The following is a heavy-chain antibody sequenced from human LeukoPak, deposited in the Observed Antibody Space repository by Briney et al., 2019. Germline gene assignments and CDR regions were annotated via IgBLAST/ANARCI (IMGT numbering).Heavy chain of an antibody. D-gene: IGHD6-13*01. CDR1: GFTFSSYW. V-gene: IGHV3-7*01. CDR2: IKQDGSEK. Sequence: GGSLRLSCAASGFTFSSYWMSWVRQAPGKGLEWVVNIKQDGSEKYYVDSVKGRFTISRDNAKNSLYLQMNSLRAEDTAVYYCAREGIAAHPGAFDIWGQGTMDTVSS. J-gene: IGHJ3*02. CDR3: AREGIAAHPGAFDI.